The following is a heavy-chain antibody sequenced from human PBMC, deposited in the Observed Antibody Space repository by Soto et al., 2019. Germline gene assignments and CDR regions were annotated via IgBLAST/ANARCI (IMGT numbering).Heavy chain of an antibody. CDR1: GFSISNYW. CDR2: IKEDGSLK. J-gene: IGHJ4*02. V-gene: IGHV3-7*01. D-gene: IGHD4-17*01. Sequence: GGSLRLSCAASGFSISNYWMTWVRQAPGKGPEWVANIKEDGSLKFYVDSVKGRFIISRDNAENSVYLEMSRLRAEDTAVYYCVRDPFTRHWHTAGEDYWGQGTLVTVSS. CDR3: VRDPFTRHWHTAGEDY.